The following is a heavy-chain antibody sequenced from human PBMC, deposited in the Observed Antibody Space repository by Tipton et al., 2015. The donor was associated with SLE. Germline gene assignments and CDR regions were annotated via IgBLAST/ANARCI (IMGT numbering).Heavy chain of an antibody. D-gene: IGHD6-19*01. V-gene: IGHV3-30*02. CDR3: AKVRSSGFFHYYGMDV. CDR2: IRYDGSNK. J-gene: IGHJ6*02. CDR1: GFTFSSYG. Sequence: SGFTFSSYGMHWVRQAPGKGLEWVAFIRYDGSNKYYADSVKGRFTISRDNSKNTLYLQMNSLRAEDTAVYYCAKVRSSGFFHYYGMDVWGQGTTVTVSS.